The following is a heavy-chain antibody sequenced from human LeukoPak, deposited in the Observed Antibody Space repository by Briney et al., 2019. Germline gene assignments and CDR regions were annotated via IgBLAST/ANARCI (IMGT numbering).Heavy chain of an antibody. CDR3: VKDRDFWSGLDV. J-gene: IGHJ6*02. D-gene: IGHD3-3*01. CDR1: GFALTNFA. Sequence: GGSLRLSCATSGFALTNFAMTWVRQAPGKGLEWVSVISASGGGRYYADSVKGRFTISRDNAKNSLYLQMNSLKLEATALYYCVKDRDFWSGLDVWGQGTMSPSP. V-gene: IGHV3-23*01. CDR2: ISASGGGR.